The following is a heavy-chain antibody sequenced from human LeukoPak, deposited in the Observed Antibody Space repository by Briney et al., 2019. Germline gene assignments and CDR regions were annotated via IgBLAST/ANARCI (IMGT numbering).Heavy chain of an antibody. D-gene: IGHD3-3*01. Sequence: GASVKVSCKASGYTFTGYHMHWVRQAPGQGLEWMGWINPNTGDTNYAQKFQGRVTMTRDTSISAAYMELSWLRSDDTAVYYCARGSLTGVDGVVPRAFVIWGQGTMVTVSS. CDR1: GYTFTGYH. CDR2: INPNTGDT. V-gene: IGHV1-2*02. CDR3: ARGSLTGVDGVVPRAFVI. J-gene: IGHJ3*02.